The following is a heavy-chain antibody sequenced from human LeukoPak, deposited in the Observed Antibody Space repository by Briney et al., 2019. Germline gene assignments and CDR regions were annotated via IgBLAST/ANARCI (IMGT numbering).Heavy chain of an antibody. CDR2: IYPSGST. CDR1: GGSTNTYC. CDR3: ARDRSGYSEYYFDY. Sequence: SETLSLTCTVSGGSTNTYCWRWIRQPAEKGLEWIGRIYPSGSTYYNPSLKSRVTISIDKSKNQFSLRLTSVTAADTAVYYCARDRSGYSEYYFDYWGQGSLVTVSS. J-gene: IGHJ4*02. D-gene: IGHD5-12*01. V-gene: IGHV4-4*07.